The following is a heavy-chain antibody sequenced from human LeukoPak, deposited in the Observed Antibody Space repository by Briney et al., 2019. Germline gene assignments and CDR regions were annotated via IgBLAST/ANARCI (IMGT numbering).Heavy chain of an antibody. CDR3: ARGNLDRLRYFDWLFTQGYYFDY. CDR1: GYTFTSYG. D-gene: IGHD3-9*01. Sequence: ASVKVSCKASGYTFTSYGISWVRQAPGQGLEWMGWISAYNGNTNCAQKLQGRVTMTTDTSTSTAYMELRSLRSDDTAVYYCARGNLDRLRYFDWLFTQGYYFDYWGQGTLVTVSS. CDR2: ISAYNGNT. J-gene: IGHJ4*02. V-gene: IGHV1-18*01.